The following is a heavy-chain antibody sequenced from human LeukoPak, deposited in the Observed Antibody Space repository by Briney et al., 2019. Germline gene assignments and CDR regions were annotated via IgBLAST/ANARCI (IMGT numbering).Heavy chain of an antibody. J-gene: IGHJ4*02. Sequence: ASVKVSCKASAYTFTSHGISWVRQAPGQGLEWMGWISPSNGNTDYAQKFQGRVTMTTDISTTTAYLELRSLRSDDTAVYYCATDTSYSWYDTFEEYWGQGTLVTVSS. CDR2: ISPSNGNT. V-gene: IGHV1-18*01. CDR1: AYTFTSHG. D-gene: IGHD5-12*01. CDR3: ATDTSYSWYDTFEEY.